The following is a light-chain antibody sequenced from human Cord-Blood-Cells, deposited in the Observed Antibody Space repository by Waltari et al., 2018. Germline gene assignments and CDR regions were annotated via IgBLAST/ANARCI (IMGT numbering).Light chain of an antibody. CDR2: AAS. Sequence: DIQMTQSPSSLSASVGDRATITCRARQSISSYLNWYQQKPGKAPKLLIYAASSLQSGVPSRFSGSGSGTDFTLTISSRQPEDFATYYGQQSYSTPSTFGQGTRLEIK. J-gene: IGKJ5*01. CDR3: QQSYSTPST. V-gene: IGKV1-39*01. CDR1: QSISSY.